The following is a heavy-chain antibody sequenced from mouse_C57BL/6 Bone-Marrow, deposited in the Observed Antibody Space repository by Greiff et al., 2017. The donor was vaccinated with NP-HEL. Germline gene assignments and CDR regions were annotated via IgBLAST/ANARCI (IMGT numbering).Heavy chain of an antibody. V-gene: IGHV1-81*01. CDR3: ARSRVYGNLWYFDV. CDR1: GYTFTSSG. CDR2: IYPRSGNT. J-gene: IGHJ1*03. Sequence: QVQLKQSGAELARPGASVKLSCKASGYTFTSSGISWVKQRTGQGLEWIGEIYPRSGNTYYNEKFKGKATLTADKSSSTAYMELRSLTSEDSAVYFCARSRVYGNLWYFDVWGTGTTVTVSS. D-gene: IGHD2-1*01.